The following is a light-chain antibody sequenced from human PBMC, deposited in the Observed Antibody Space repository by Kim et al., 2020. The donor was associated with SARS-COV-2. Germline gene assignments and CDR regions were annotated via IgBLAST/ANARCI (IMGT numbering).Light chain of an antibody. Sequence: GQSITISCTGTSSDFCYYKSVSWYQQHPGKAPRLIIYDVSERASGVSNRFSSSQSGNTASLTISGLRAEDEADYYCSSHTTSSTYVFGSGTQLTVL. J-gene: IGLJ1*01. CDR2: DVS. V-gene: IGLV2-14*04. CDR1: SSDFCYYKS. CDR3: SSHTTSSTYV.